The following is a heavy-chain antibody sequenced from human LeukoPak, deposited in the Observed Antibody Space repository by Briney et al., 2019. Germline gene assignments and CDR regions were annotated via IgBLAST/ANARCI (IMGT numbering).Heavy chain of an antibody. V-gene: IGHV4-59*01. CDR3: ARDNGSYYYYYMDV. J-gene: IGHJ6*03. Sequence: SETLSLTCTVSGGSISSYCWSWIRQPPGKGLEWIGYIYYSGSTNYNPSLKSRVTISVDTSKNQFSLKLSSVTAADTAVYYCARDNGSYYYYYMDVWGKGTTVTVSS. CDR1: GGSISSYC. CDR2: IYYSGST.